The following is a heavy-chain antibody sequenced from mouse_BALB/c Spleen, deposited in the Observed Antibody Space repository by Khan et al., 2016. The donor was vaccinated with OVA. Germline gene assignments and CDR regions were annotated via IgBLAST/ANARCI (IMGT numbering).Heavy chain of an antibody. D-gene: IGHD2-1*01. CDR3: ARYGNHWNFDV. CDR1: GYIFSSYW. V-gene: IGHV1-9*01. Sequence: QVRLQQSGAELMKPGASVKISCKATGYIFSSYWIEWVKQRPGHGLEWIGEILPGSGTTNYNEKFKGKATFTAETSSNTVYMELSSLTSEDSSVYDCARYGNHWNFDVWGAGTTVTVSS. J-gene: IGHJ1*01. CDR2: ILPGSGTT.